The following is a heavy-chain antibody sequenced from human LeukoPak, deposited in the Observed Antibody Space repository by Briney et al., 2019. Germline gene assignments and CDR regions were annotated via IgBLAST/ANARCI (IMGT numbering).Heavy chain of an antibody. J-gene: IGHJ4*02. CDR1: GGTFSSYA. CDR2: IIPIFGTA. CDR3: AAETMVRGVILVY. V-gene: IGHV1-69*13. Sequence: ASVKVSCKASGGTFSSYAISWVRQAPGQGLEWMGGIIPIFGTANYAQKFQGRVTITADESTSTAYMELSSLRSEDTAVYYCAAETMVRGVILVYWGQGTLVTVSS. D-gene: IGHD3-10*01.